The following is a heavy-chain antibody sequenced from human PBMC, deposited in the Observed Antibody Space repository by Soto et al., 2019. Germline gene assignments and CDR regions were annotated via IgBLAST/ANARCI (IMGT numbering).Heavy chain of an antibody. CDR1: GYTFTNYA. D-gene: IGHD2-2*02. Sequence: QVQLVQSGTEVKKPGASVKVSCKASGYTFTNYAISWVRQAPGQGLEWMGWISAYNGDTNYAHRLQGRVTMTTDTSTSTAYMELRSLRSDDTAVYYCARDQDIVIVPAAIGGIDVWGQGTTVTVSS. V-gene: IGHV1-18*01. J-gene: IGHJ6*02. CDR2: ISAYNGDT. CDR3: ARDQDIVIVPAAIGGIDV.